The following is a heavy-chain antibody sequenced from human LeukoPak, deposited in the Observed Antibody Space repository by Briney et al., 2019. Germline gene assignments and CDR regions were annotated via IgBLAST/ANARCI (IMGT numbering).Heavy chain of an antibody. CDR3: ARESPGGYDDHY. CDR1: GYSISSGYY. J-gene: IGHJ4*02. Sequence: PSETLSLTRAVSGYSISSGYYWGWIRQPPGKGLEWIGYIYDSGSTNYNPSLKSRVTISVDTSKNQFSLKLSSVTAADTAVYYCARESPGGYDDHYWGQGTLVTVSS. CDR2: IYDSGST. V-gene: IGHV4-38-2*02. D-gene: IGHD5-12*01.